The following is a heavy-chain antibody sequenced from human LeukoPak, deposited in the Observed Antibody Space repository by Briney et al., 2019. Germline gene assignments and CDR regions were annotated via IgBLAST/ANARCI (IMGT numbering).Heavy chain of an antibody. D-gene: IGHD1-26*01. CDR1: GFTFTTYA. V-gene: IGHV3-30*02. CDR3: AKRGGTYSYFYYMDV. Sequence: GGSLRLSXVASGFTFTTYAMHWVRQAPGKGLEWVAFIQYDGNTKYYVDSVKGRFTISRDTSKNTVFLQMSSLRADDTAVYYCAKRGGTYSYFYYMDVWGKGTTVTVSS. CDR2: IQYDGNTK. J-gene: IGHJ6*03.